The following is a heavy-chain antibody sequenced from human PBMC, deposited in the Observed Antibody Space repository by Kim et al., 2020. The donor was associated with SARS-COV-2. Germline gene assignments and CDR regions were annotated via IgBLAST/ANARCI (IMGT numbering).Heavy chain of an antibody. J-gene: IGHJ5*02. CDR2: IYYSGST. D-gene: IGHD5-18*01. Sequence: SETLSLTCTVSGGSISSSSYYWGWIRQPPGKGLEWIGSIYYSGSTYYNPSLKSRVTISVDTSKNQFSLKLSSVTAADTAVYYCARLLVDTAMVEATNWFDPWGQGTLVTVS. V-gene: IGHV4-39*01. CDR1: GGSISSSSYY. CDR3: ARLLVDTAMVEATNWFDP.